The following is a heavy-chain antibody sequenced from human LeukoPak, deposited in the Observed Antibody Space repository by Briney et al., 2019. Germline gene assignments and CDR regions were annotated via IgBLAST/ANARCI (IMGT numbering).Heavy chain of an antibody. CDR1: GFTFRHFA. Sequence: GGSLRLSCAASGFTFRHFAMSWVRQAPGKGLEWVSVISGSGTNTYYAESVKGRFTISGDNSNNALYLQMHGLRDEDTALYYCAKGRRVGIAAPIDAWGQGTQVTVSS. J-gene: IGHJ5*02. V-gene: IGHV3-23*01. D-gene: IGHD6-13*01. CDR2: ISGSGTNT. CDR3: AKGRRVGIAAPIDA.